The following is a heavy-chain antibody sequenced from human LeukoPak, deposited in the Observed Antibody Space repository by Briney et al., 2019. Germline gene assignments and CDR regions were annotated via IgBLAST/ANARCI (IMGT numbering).Heavy chain of an antibody. CDR2: IKQGGSEI. CDR1: GFTFSRFW. Sequence: PGGSLRLSYSASGFTFSRFWMGWVRQAPGKGLEYVALIKQGGSEIFHMDSVRGRFTISRDDATNSLYLQMNSLRVEDTALYYCARDRESESDSEGDYWGQGTLVTVSS. V-gene: IGHV3-7*01. J-gene: IGHJ4*02. CDR3: ARDRESESDSEGDY. D-gene: IGHD4-11*01.